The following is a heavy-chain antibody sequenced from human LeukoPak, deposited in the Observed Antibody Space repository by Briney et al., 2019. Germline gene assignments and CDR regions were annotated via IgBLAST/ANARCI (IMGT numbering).Heavy chain of an antibody. CDR3: ARAGRVGSTSSWYYYYGMDV. CDR1: GGSISSGSYY. J-gene: IGHJ6*02. CDR2: VYTGGST. Sequence: SETLSLTCTVSGGSISSGSYYWSWIRHPAGKGLEWIGRVYTGGSTNYNPSLKSRVTISVDTSKNQFSLKLSSVTSADTAVYYCARAGRVGSTSSWYYYYGMDVWGQGTSVTVSS. V-gene: IGHV4-61*02. D-gene: IGHD2-2*01.